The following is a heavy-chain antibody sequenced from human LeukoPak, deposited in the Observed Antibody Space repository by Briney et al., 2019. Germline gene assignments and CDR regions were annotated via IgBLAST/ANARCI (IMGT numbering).Heavy chain of an antibody. CDR1: GYTFTSYD. J-gene: IGHJ3*02. CDR2: MNPNSGNT. D-gene: IGHD1-26*01. V-gene: IGHV1-8*01. Sequence: GASVKVSCKASGYTFTSYDINWVRQATGQGLEWMGWMNPNSGNTGYAQKFQGRVTMTRNTSISTAYMELSRLRSDDTAVYYCAREGWEPILYAFDIWGQGTMVTVSS. CDR3: AREGWEPILYAFDI.